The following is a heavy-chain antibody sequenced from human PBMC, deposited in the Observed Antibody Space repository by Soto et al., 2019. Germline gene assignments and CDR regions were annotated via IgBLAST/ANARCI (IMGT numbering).Heavy chain of an antibody. V-gene: IGHV4-34*01. D-gene: IGHD2-15*01. J-gene: IGHJ4*02. CDR2: INHSGST. Sequence: SETLSLTCAVYGGSFSGYYWSWIRQPPGKGLEWIGEINHSGSTNYNPSLKSRVTISVDTSKNQFSLKLSSVTAADTAVYYCARGKSGGYNRYYFDYWGQGTLVTV. CDR3: ARGKSGGYNRYYFDY. CDR1: GGSFSGYY.